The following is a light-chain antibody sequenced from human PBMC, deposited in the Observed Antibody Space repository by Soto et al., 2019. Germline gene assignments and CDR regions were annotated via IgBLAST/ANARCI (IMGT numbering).Light chain of an antibody. J-gene: IGKJ4*01. V-gene: IGKV3D-20*02. CDR3: QQRSNWPLT. Sequence: EIVLTQSPGTLSLSPGERATLSCMASQSVSSDYLAWYQQKPGQTPKVLIYRASSRATGIPDRFSGSGSGTDFTLTISSLEPEDFAVYYCQQRSNWPLTFGGGTKVDIK. CDR1: QSVSSDY. CDR2: RAS.